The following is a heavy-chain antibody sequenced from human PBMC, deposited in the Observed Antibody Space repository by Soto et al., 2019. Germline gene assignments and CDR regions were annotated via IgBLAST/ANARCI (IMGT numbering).Heavy chain of an antibody. Sequence: PGGSLRLSCAASGFSFSTYNMDWVRQAPGKGPEWIAYISTTSFTIYYADSVKGRFTISRDNDRNSLYLEMNSLRDEDTAVYYCARDRCYDGTCYYASDSWGQGPLVTVYS. CDR1: GFSFSTYN. V-gene: IGHV3-48*02. CDR2: ISTTSFTI. D-gene: IGHD3-16*01. J-gene: IGHJ5*01. CDR3: ARDRCYDGTCYYASDS.